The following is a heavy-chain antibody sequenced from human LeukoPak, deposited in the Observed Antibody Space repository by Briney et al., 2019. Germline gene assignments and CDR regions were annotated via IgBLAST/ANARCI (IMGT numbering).Heavy chain of an antibody. V-gene: IGHV1-18*01. CDR2: ISAYNGDT. J-gene: IGHJ5*02. D-gene: IGHD2-2*02. CDR3: ARDGLSYTNPNNWFDP. CDR1: GGTFSSYA. Sequence: ASVKVSCKASGGTFSSYAINWVRQAPGQGLEWMGWISAYNGDTNYAQNLQGRVTMTTDTSTDTAYMELRSLRSDDTAVYYCARDGLSYTNPNNWFDPWGQGTLVTVSS.